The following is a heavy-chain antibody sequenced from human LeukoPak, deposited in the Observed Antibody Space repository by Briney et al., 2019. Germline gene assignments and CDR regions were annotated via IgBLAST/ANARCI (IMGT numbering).Heavy chain of an antibody. D-gene: IGHD3-22*01. CDR2: IYYSGGT. V-gene: IGHV4-59*08. CDR1: GGSISSYY. CDR3: AGHTSSGYYVFEY. Sequence: TSETLSLTCTVSGGSISSYYWSWIRQPPGKGLEWIGYIYYSGGTNYTPSLKSRVSISVDTTKNQVSLKLSSVTAADTAVYYCAGHTSSGYYVFEYWGQGTLVTVPS. J-gene: IGHJ4*02.